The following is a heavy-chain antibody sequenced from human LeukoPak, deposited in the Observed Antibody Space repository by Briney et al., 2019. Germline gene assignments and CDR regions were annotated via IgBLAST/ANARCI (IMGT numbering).Heavy chain of an antibody. V-gene: IGHV3-48*01. J-gene: IGHJ4*02. Sequence: QSGGSLRLSCAISGSTFSLYSLNWVRQAPGKGPEWISYISSSADTIYYADSVKGRFTISRDNAKNSLYLQMDSLRAEDTAVYYCVTDPDTTVPWGQGTLVTVSS. CDR3: VTDPDTTVP. CDR1: GSTFSLYS. D-gene: IGHD5-18*01. CDR2: ISSSADTI.